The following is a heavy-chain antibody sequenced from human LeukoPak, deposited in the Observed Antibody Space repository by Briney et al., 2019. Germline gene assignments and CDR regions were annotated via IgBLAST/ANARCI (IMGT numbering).Heavy chain of an antibody. CDR2: ISSSSSYI. CDR3: ARAYYDFWSGYHYYYYYMDV. J-gene: IGHJ6*03. CDR1: GFTFSSYS. V-gene: IGHV3-21*01. Sequence: GGSLRLSCAASGFTFSSYSMNWVRQAPGKGLEWVSSISSSSSYIYYADSVKGRFTISRDNAKNSLYLQMNSLRAEDTAVYYCARAYYDFWSGYHYYYYYMDVWGKGTTVTVSS. D-gene: IGHD3-3*01.